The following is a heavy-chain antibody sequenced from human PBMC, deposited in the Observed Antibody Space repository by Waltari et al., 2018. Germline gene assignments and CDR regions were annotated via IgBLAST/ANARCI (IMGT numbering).Heavy chain of an antibody. V-gene: IGHV1-18*01. J-gene: IGHJ4*02. CDR2: SSGNNGDK. CDR1: GYIFSSYG. CDR3: ARDDVDSSNFGGF. D-gene: IGHD6-13*01. Sequence: QIQLVQSGAEVKKPGASVKVSCKASGYIFSSYGITWVRQAPGQGLEWMGWSSGNNGDKKYEQDLQGRVTRTTDTSTATAYMEIRSLRYDDTAVYYCARDDVDSSNFGGFWGQGTVVTVSS.